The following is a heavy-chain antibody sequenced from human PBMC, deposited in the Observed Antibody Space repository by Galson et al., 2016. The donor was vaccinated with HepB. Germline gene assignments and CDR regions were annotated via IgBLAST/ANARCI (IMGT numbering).Heavy chain of an antibody. CDR2: ISNSGVNT. CDR3: ARDRTARAALDL. D-gene: IGHD6-13*01. CDR1: GFTFNTYY. V-gene: IGHV3-11*06. Sequence: SLRLSCAASGFTFNTYYMSWVRQAPGRGLEWVAYISNSGVNTHYAGSVNGRFTIPRDNAKNSLFLQMNSLRAEDTAVYYCARDRTARAALDLWGQGTLVTVSS. J-gene: IGHJ5*02.